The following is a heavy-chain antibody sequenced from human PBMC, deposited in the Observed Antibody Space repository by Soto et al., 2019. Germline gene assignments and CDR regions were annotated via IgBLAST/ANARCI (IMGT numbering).Heavy chain of an antibody. V-gene: IGHV3-23*01. J-gene: IGHJ6*02. D-gene: IGHD1-7*01. CDR2: IIGSGDST. Sequence: EVQLLESGGGLVQPGGSLRLSCAASGFTFSSYAMSWVRQAPGKGLEWVSGIIGSGDSTYYADSVKGRFTMSRDNSKNTLSLQVNSLRAEDTAVYYCAKDVHRFNWNFVSYYYGMDVWGQGTTVTVSS. CDR3: AKDVHRFNWNFVSYYYGMDV. CDR1: GFTFSSYA.